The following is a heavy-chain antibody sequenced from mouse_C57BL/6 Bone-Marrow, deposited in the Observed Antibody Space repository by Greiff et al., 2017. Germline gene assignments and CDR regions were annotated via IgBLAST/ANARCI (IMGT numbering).Heavy chain of an antibody. CDR3: ARPIYDGYCLDY. D-gene: IGHD2-3*01. J-gene: IGHJ2*01. CDR2: IYPGDGDT. CDR1: GYAFSSSW. V-gene: IGHV1-82*01. Sequence: VQLQQSGPELVKPGASVTISCKASGYAFSSSWMNWVKQRPGKGLEWIGRIYPGDGDTNYNGKFKGKATLTADKSSSTAYMQLSSLTSEDSAVYFCARPIYDGYCLDYWGQGTTLTVSS.